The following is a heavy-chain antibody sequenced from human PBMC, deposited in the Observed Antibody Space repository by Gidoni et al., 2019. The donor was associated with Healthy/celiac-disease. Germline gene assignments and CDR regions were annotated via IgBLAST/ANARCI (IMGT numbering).Heavy chain of an antibody. J-gene: IGHJ4*02. CDR1: GFTFDDYA. CDR2: ISWNSGSI. Sequence: EVQLVKSGGGLVQPGRSLRLYCSASGFTFDDYAMHWVRQAPGKGLEWVSGISWNSGSIGYADSVKGRFTISRDNSKNSLYLQMNSLRAEDTALYYCAKDRDGLPMYYFDYWGQGTLVTVSS. D-gene: IGHD3-10*02. CDR3: AKDRDGLPMYYFDY. V-gene: IGHV3-9*01.